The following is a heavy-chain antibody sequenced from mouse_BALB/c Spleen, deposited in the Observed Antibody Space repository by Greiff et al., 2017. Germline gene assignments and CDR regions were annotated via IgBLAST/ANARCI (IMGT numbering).Heavy chain of an antibody. CDR2: INPDSSTI. D-gene: IGHD2-4*01. J-gene: IGHJ3*01. CDR3: ARQDDYDPAWFAY. Sequence: EVQLVESGGGLVQPGGSLKLSCAASGFDFSRYWMSWVRQAPGKGLEWIGEINPDSSTINYTPSLKDKFIISRDNAKNTLYLQMSKVRSEDTALYYCARQDDYDPAWFAYWGQGTLVTVSA. V-gene: IGHV4-1*02. CDR1: GFDFSRYW.